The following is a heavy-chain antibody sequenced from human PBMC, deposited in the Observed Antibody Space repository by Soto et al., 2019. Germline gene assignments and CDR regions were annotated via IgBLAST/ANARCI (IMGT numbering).Heavy chain of an antibody. J-gene: IGHJ6*02. CDR3: TTADYYYYGMDV. CDR2: IKSKTDGGTT. Sequence: EVQLVESGGGLVKPGGSLRLSCAASGFTFSNAWMSWVRQAPGKGLEWVGRIKSKTDGGTTDYAAPVKGRFTISRDDSKNTLYLQMNSLKTEDTAVYYCTTADYYYYGMDVWGQGTTVTVSS. CDR1: GFTFSNAW. V-gene: IGHV3-15*01.